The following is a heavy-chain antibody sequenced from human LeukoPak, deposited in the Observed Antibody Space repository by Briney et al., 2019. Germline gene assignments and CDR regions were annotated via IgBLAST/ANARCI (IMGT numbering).Heavy chain of an antibody. D-gene: IGHD1-26*01. V-gene: IGHV4-38-2*02. J-gene: IGHJ6*03. CDR3: ARVIGGSYYRDYYYMDV. Sequence: PSETLSLTCTVSGYSISSGYYWGWIRQPPGKGLEWIGSIYRSGSTYYNPSLKSRVTISVDTSKNQFSLKLSSVTAADTAVYYCARVIGGSYYRDYYYMDVWGKGTTVTVSS. CDR2: IYRSGST. CDR1: GYSISSGYY.